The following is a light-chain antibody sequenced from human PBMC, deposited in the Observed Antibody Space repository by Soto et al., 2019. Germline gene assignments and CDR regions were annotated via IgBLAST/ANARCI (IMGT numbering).Light chain of an antibody. J-gene: IGKJ4*01. CDR1: QSVSSSY. CDR3: QQYGSSPPVT. CDR2: GAS. V-gene: IGKV3-20*01. Sequence: EIVLTQSPGTLSLSPGERATLSCRASQSVSSSYLAWYQQKPGQAPRLLIYGASSRATGIPDRFSGSGSGTDFTLTISRLEPEDVAGYYCQQYGSSPPVTFGGGTKVEIK.